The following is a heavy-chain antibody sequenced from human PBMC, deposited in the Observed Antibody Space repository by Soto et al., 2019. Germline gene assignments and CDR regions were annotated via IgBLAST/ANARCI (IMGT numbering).Heavy chain of an antibody. V-gene: IGHV3-48*02. CDR1: GFTFSSYS. J-gene: IGHJ4*02. CDR3: ASSRPLWFGRPWPRFFDY. D-gene: IGHD3-10*01. Sequence: GGSLRLSCAASGFTFSSYSMNWVRQAPGKGLEWVSYISSSSSTIYYADSVKGRFTISRDNAKNLLYLQMNSLRDEDTAVYYCASSRPLWFGRPWPRFFDYWGQGTLVTVSS. CDR2: ISSSSSTI.